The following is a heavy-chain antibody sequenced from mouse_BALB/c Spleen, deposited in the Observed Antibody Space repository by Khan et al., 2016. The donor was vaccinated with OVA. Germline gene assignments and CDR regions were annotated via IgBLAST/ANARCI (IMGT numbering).Heavy chain of an antibody. D-gene: IGHD2-10*01. CDR1: GHTFTKYG. Sequence: QIQLVQSGPELKKPGETVKISCKASGHTFTKYGMNWVKQAPGKGLKWMGWINTYTGEPTYADDFNGRFAFSLDTSASTAYLQINNLKKEDTATYFCARPPYCSDVMDNWGQGTSVTVSS. CDR2: INTYTGEP. V-gene: IGHV9-3-1*01. J-gene: IGHJ4*01. CDR3: ARPPYCSDVMDN.